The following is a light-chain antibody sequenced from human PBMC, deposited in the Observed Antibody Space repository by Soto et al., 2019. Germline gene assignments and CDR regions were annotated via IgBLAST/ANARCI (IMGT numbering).Light chain of an antibody. CDR1: SSDVGGYNY. CDR2: DVS. J-gene: IGLJ3*02. CDR3: SSYTSSNTWV. Sequence: QSALTQSASVSGSPGQSITIPCTGTSSDVGGYNYVSWYQQHPGKAPKLMIYDVSNRPSGVSNRFSGSKSGNTASLTISGLQAEDEADYYCSSYTSSNTWVFGGGTKLTVL. V-gene: IGLV2-14*03.